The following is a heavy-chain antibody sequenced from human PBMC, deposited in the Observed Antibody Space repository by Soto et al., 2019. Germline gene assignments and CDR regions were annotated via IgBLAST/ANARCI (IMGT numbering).Heavy chain of an antibody. V-gene: IGHV4-4*02. D-gene: IGHD5-12*01. CDR3: ARDFGYGGYGDY. Sequence: QVQLQESGPGLVKPSGTLSLTCAVSGGSISSSNWWSWVRQPPGKGLEWIGEIYHSGSTNYNPSLKSRVTXXVXXSKNPFSLKLSSVTAADTAVYYCARDFGYGGYGDYWGQGTLVTVSS. J-gene: IGHJ4*02. CDR1: GGSISSSNW. CDR2: IYHSGST.